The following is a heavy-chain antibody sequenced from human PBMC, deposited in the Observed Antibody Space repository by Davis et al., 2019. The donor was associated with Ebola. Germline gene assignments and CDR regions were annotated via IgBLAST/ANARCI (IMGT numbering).Heavy chain of an antibody. CDR2: ISSSSSYI. CDR3: ARDYIVATILIYYGMDV. V-gene: IGHV3-21*01. CDR1: GFTFSSYS. Sequence: GESLKISCAASGFTFSSYSMNWVRQAPGKGLEWVSSISSSSSYIYYADSVKGRFTISRDNAKNSLYLQMNSLRAEDTAVYYCARDYIVATILIYYGMDVWGKGTTVTVSS. J-gene: IGHJ6*04. D-gene: IGHD5-12*01.